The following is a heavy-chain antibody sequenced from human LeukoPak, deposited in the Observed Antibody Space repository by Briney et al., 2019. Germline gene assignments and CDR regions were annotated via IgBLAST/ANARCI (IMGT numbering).Heavy chain of an antibody. CDR2: IYTSGKI. J-gene: IGHJ3*02. CDR3: AREDGTSMDNAFDI. V-gene: IGHV4-61*09. CDR1: GGSISSGYSY. Sequence: PSETLSLTCTVSGGSISSGYSYWTWVRQPAGKGLEWMGHIYTSGKIDYNPSLESRVTISVDTSKNQFSLRLNSVTAADTAVYYCAREDGTSMDNAFDIWGQGTMVTVSS. D-gene: IGHD5-18*01.